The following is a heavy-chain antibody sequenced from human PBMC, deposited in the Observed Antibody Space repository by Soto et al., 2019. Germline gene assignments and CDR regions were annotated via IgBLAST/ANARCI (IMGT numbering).Heavy chain of an antibody. D-gene: IGHD5-18*01. CDR2: ISYDGSNK. J-gene: IGHJ4*02. CDR1: GFTFSSYG. CDR3: AKDSLDTAMVTTISYYFDY. Sequence: QVQLVEPGGGVVQPVRSLRLSCAASGFTFSSYGMHWVRQAPGKGLEWGAVISYDGSNKYYADSVKGRFTISRDNSKNTLYLQMNSLSAEDTAVYYCAKDSLDTAMVTTISYYFDYWGQGTLVTVSS. V-gene: IGHV3-30*18.